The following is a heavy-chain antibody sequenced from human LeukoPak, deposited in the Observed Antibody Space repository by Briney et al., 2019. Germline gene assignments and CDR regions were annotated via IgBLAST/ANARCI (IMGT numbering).Heavy chain of an antibody. Sequence: ASVKVSCKASGYTFTGYYIHWVRQAPGQGLEWMGGIIPIFGTANYAQKFQGRVTITADESTSTAYMELSSLRSEDTAVYYCARDLDYYGSGSYPKTNWFDPWGQGTLVTVSS. CDR2: IIPIFGTA. J-gene: IGHJ5*02. D-gene: IGHD3-10*01. CDR1: GYTFTGYY. CDR3: ARDLDYYGSGSYPKTNWFDP. V-gene: IGHV1-69*13.